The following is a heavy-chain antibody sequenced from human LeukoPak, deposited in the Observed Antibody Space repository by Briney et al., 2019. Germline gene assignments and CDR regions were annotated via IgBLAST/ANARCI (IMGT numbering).Heavy chain of an antibody. Sequence: SETLSLTCTVSGGSISSYHWSWIRQPAGKGLEWIGHIYTPGSTKYNPSLKSRVTMSVDTSKNQFSLKLSSVTAADTAVYYCARDSSYYYDSSGFYDYWGQGTLVTVSS. J-gene: IGHJ4*02. V-gene: IGHV4-4*07. CDR3: ARDSSYYYDSSGFYDY. D-gene: IGHD3-22*01. CDR2: IYTPGST. CDR1: GGSISSYH.